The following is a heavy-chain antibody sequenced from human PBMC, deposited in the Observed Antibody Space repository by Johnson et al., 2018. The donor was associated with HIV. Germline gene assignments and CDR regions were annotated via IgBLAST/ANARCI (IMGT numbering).Heavy chain of an antibody. CDR1: GFTFSSYD. V-gene: IGHV3-13*01. Sequence: VQLVESGGGVVRPGGSLRLSCAASGFTFSSYDMHWVRQATGKGLEWVSAIGTAGDTYYPGSVKGRFTISRENAKNSLYLQMNSLRAGDTAVYYCARDAIEVAVRCAFDIWGQGTMVTVSS. J-gene: IGHJ3*02. CDR3: ARDAIEVAVRCAFDI. CDR2: IGTAGDT. D-gene: IGHD6-19*01.